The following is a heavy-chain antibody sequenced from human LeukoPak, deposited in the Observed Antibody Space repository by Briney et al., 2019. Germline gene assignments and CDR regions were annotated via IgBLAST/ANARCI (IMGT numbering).Heavy chain of an antibody. CDR2: MYIDGDT. V-gene: IGHV3-53*01. Sequence: PGGSLRLSCAASGFSVSSNAVSWMRQAPGQGLEWVSVMYIDGDTDYVDAVKGRFTISRDNSKITLFLQMNSLRAEDTAMYYCAKTTYCTGGSCYSGLLEYWGQGTLVTVSS. D-gene: IGHD2-15*01. J-gene: IGHJ4*02. CDR3: AKTTYCTGGSCYSGLLEY. CDR1: GFSVSSNA.